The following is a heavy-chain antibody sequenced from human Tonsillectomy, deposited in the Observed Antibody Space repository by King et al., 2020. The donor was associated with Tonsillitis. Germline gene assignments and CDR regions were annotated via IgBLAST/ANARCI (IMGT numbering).Heavy chain of an antibody. CDR3: VKDDQFGQTGYYYMDV. V-gene: IGHV3-43*02. Sequence: VQLVESGGGVVQPGGSLRLSCATSGFTFDDYAMHWVRQAPGKGLEWVSLISGDGGKTFYTDSVKVRFSISRDNSKNSLYLQMNSLRTEDTALYYCVKDDQFGQTGYYYMDVGGKGTTVTVSS. CDR1: GFTFDDYA. CDR2: ISGDGGKT. J-gene: IGHJ6*03. D-gene: IGHD3-10*01.